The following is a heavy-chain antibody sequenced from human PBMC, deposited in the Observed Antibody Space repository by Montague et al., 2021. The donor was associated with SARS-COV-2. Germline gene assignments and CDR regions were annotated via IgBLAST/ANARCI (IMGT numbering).Heavy chain of an antibody. CDR3: ARSFSIFGVVIIPAYFDY. CDR1: GFSLSTSGMC. CDR2: SDWDXDK. V-gene: IGHV2-70*01. D-gene: IGHD3-3*01. J-gene: IGHJ4*02. Sequence: PALVKPTQTLTLTCTFSGFSLSTSGMCVSWIRQPPGKALEWLALSDWDXDKYYSTSLKTRLTISKDTSKNQVVLTMTNMDPVDTATYYCARSFSIFGVVIIPAYFDYWGQGTLVTVSS.